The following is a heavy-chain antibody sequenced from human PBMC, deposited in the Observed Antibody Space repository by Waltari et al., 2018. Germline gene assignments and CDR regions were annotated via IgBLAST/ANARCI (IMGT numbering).Heavy chain of an antibody. Sequence: QVQLVHSGTEVKQPGASVKVSCKASGYTFTAYYIHWVRQAPGQGLEWMGRSNSNSGTTNYAQKFKGRVTMTRDTSISAAYWELSSLRSDDTAVFYCARESSSGNNYFDYWGQGTLVTVSS. V-gene: IGHV1-2*06. CDR3: ARESSSGNNYFDY. J-gene: IGHJ4*02. D-gene: IGHD6-19*01. CDR2: SNSNSGTT. CDR1: GYTFTAYY.